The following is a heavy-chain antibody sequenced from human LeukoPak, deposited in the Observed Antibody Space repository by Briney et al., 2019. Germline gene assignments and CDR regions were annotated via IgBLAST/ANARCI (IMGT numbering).Heavy chain of an antibody. CDR3: ASRTYEDYFDY. J-gene: IGHJ4*02. V-gene: IGHV3-74*01. Sequence: PGGSLRLSCAASGFTFRQHWMHWVRQAPGKGLMWVSRINSDGTTTNYADSVKGRFNISRDNAKSTVYLQMNSLRAEDTAVYYCASRTYEDYFDYWGQGILVTVSS. CDR1: GFTFRQHW. D-gene: IGHD5-12*01. CDR2: INSDGTTT.